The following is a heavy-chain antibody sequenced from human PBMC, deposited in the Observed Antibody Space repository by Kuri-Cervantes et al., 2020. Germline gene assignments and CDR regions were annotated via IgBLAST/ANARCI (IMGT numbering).Heavy chain of an antibody. CDR2: TNSDGSST. V-gene: IGHV3-74*01. Sequence: GESLKISCAASGFTFSSYWMHWVRQAPGKGLVWVSRTNSDGSSTSYADSVKGRFTISRDNSKNTKNTLYLQMNSLRAEDTAVYYCALRRANWGSSSLDYWGQGTLVTVSS. D-gene: IGHD7-27*01. CDR1: GFTFSSYW. CDR3: ALRRANWGSSSLDY. J-gene: IGHJ4*02.